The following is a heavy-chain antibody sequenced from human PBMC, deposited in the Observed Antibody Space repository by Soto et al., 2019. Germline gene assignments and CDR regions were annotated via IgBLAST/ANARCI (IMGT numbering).Heavy chain of an antibody. CDR1: GGSFSSDA. Sequence: GASVKVSCKASGGSFSSDAISWVRQAPGHGLEWMGGIITIFNTANYAQMFHGRVTITADESSTTAYMELSSLRSEDTAVYYCARSRSSNGACYNPSHGLDVWGPGTTVTVSS. CDR2: IITIFNTA. J-gene: IGHJ6*02. CDR3: ARSRSSNGACYNPSHGLDV. V-gene: IGHV1-69*13. D-gene: IGHD2-8*01.